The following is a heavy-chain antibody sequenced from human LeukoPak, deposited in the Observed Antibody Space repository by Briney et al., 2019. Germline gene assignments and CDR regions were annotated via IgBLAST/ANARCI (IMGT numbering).Heavy chain of an antibody. V-gene: IGHV3-21*01. CDR1: GFTFSSYS. J-gene: IGHJ3*02. CDR3: ATRESYSSGWSGAFDI. Sequence: GGSLRLSCAASGFTFSSYSMNWVRQAPGKGLEWVSSISSSSSYIYYADSVKGRFTISRDNAKNSLYLQMNSLRAEDTAVYYCATRESYSSGWSGAFDIWGQGTMVTVSS. CDR2: ISSSSSYI. D-gene: IGHD6-19*01.